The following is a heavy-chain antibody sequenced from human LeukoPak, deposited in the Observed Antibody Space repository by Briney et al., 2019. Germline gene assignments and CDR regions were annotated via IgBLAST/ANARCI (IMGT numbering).Heavy chain of an antibody. D-gene: IGHD2-15*01. J-gene: IGHJ6*02. CDR3: ARESFGIVVVVAATLPNYYYGMDV. CDR2: ISAYNGNT. CDR1: GYTFTSYG. Sequence: ASVKVSCKASGYTFTSYGISWVRQAPGQGLEWMGCISAYNGNTNYAQKIQGRVTMTTDTSTSTAYMELRSLRSDGTAVYYCARESFGIVVVVAATLPNYYYGMDVWGQGTTVTVSS. V-gene: IGHV1-18*01.